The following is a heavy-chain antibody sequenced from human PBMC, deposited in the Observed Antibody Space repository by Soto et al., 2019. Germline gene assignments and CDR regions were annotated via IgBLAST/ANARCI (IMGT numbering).Heavy chain of an antibody. J-gene: IGHJ4*02. V-gene: IGHV3-30*18. D-gene: IGHD3-9*01. CDR1: GFNFSSYC. CDR2: ISFDGTDK. Sequence: XESLSLSCAASGFNFSSYCMHWVRQAPGKGLEWVAVISFDGTDKYYADSVKGRFTISRDNSKNTLYLQMNSLRAEDTAIYYCEKNIGILTGPPDYWGQGTLVTVSS. CDR3: EKNIGILTGPPDY.